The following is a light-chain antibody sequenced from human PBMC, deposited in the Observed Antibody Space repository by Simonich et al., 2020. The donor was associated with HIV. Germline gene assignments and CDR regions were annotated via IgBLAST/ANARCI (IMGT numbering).Light chain of an antibody. CDR1: QGIRND. CDR3: QQYYSTSWT. CDR2: AAS. V-gene: IGKV1-6*01. J-gene: IGKJ1*01. Sequence: AIQMTQSPSSLSASVGDRVTITCRASQGIRNDLGWYQQKPGKAPKLLIYAASSLQSGVPARFSGSGSGTDFTLTISSLQAEDVAVYYCQQYYSTSWTFGQGTKVEIK.